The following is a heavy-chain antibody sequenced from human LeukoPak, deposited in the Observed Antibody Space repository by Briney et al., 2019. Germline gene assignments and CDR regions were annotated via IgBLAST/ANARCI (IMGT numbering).Heavy chain of an antibody. CDR2: IYPGDSDT. CDR1: GYSFTSYW. J-gene: IGHJ3*02. D-gene: IGHD6-13*01. Sequence: GESLKISCKGSGYSFTSYWIGWVRQMPGKGLEWMGIIYPGDSDTRYSPSFQGQVTISADKSISTAYLQRSSLKASDTAMYYCARHGSSRWYSTHAFDIWGQGTMVTVSS. CDR3: ARHGSSRWYSTHAFDI. V-gene: IGHV5-51*01.